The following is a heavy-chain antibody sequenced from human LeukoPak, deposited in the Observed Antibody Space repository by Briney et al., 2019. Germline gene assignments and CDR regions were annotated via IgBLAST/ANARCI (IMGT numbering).Heavy chain of an antibody. CDR2: LYSGGST. V-gene: IGHV3-53*01. J-gene: IGHJ4*02. D-gene: IGHD1-1*01. Sequence: GGSLRLSCAASGFTVSNNYMSWVRQAPGKGLEWVSVLYSGGSTYYADSVEGRFTISRDNSKNTLYLQMNSLRAEDTAVYYCARDPGSYFDYWGQGTLVTVSS. CDR3: ARDPGSYFDY. CDR1: GFTVSNNY.